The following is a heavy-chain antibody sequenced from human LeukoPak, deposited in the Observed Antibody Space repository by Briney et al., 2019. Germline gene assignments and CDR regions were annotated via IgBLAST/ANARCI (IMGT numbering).Heavy chain of an antibody. CDR1: GFTFSSYE. D-gene: IGHD3-9*01. CDR2: ISSSGSTI. J-gene: IGHJ6*02. V-gene: IGHV3-48*03. Sequence: GGSLRLSCAASGFTFSSYEMNWVRQAPGKGLEWVSYISSSGSTIYYADSVKGRFTLSRDNAQNSLYLPMNSLRARDAAVYYCARDAGGDILTASPGQYGMDGWGQGTTVTVSS. CDR3: ARDAGGDILTASPGQYGMDG.